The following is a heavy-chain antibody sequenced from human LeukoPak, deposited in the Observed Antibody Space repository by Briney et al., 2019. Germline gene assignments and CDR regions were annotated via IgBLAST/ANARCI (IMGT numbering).Heavy chain of an antibody. Sequence: GASVKVSCKASGYTFTNYAISWVRQAPGQGLEWMGWMNPNSGNTGYAQKFQGRVTMTRNTSISTAYMELSSLRSEDTAVYYCARGGSSGWYSYYYYYMDVWGKGTTVTISS. CDR2: MNPNSGNT. J-gene: IGHJ6*03. D-gene: IGHD6-19*01. V-gene: IGHV1-8*02. CDR3: ARGGSSGWYSYYYYYMDV. CDR1: GYTFTNYA.